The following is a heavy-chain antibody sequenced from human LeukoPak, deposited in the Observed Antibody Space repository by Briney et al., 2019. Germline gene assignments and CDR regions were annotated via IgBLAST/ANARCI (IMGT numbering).Heavy chain of an antibody. V-gene: IGHV3-21*04. CDR3: AKRQWLAG. D-gene: IGHD6-19*01. Sequence: SVKGRFTISRDNARNSLYLQMNSLRAEDTAVYYCAKRQWLAGWGQGTLVTVSS. J-gene: IGHJ4*02.